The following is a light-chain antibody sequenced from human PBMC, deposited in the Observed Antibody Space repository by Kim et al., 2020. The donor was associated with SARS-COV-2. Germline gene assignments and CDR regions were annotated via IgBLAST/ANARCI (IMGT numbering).Light chain of an antibody. Sequence: GQRVTISCSGSSSNIGKDYVNWYQQLPGAAPKVVIYRNDQRTSGVSDRFSGSKSGTSASLAISGLRSEDEADYYCATWDDSLKTRMFGGGTQLTVL. CDR2: RND. CDR1: SSNIGKDY. J-gene: IGLJ3*02. V-gene: IGLV1-47*01. CDR3: ATWDDSLKTRM.